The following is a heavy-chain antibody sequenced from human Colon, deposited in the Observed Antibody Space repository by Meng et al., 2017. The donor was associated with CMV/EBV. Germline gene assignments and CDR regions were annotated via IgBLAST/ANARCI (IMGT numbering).Heavy chain of an antibody. Sequence: ASVKVSCKASGYTFTDSFMHWVRQAPGQGLEWMGFINVNNGGTKSAQKLQGRVTMTRDTSISTAYMELSRLRSDDTAVYYCARVGGYCSSTSCYGYWGQGTLVTVSS. J-gene: IGHJ4*02. CDR1: GYTFTDSF. CDR3: ARVGGYCSSTSCYGY. CDR2: INVNNGGT. V-gene: IGHV1-2*02. D-gene: IGHD2-2*01.